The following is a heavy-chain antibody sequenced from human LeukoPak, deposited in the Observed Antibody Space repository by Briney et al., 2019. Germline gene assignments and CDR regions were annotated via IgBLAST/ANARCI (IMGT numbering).Heavy chain of an antibody. J-gene: IGHJ6*03. CDR3: ARDIAAAGTTSYYMDV. CDR2: INHSGST. D-gene: IGHD6-13*01. V-gene: IGHV4-39*07. Sequence: PSETLSLTCTVSGGSISSSSYYWGWIRQPPGKGLEWIGEINHSGSTNYNPSLKSRVTISVDTSRNQFSLKLSSVTAADTAVYYCARDIAAAGTTSYYMDVWGKGTTVTVSS. CDR1: GGSISSSSYY.